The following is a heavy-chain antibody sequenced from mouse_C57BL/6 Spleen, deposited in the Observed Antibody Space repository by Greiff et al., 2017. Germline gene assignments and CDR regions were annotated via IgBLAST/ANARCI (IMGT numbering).Heavy chain of an antibody. CDR3: ALYYGSSPWFAY. D-gene: IGHD1-1*01. J-gene: IGHJ3*01. V-gene: IGHV1-59*01. CDR2: IDPSDSYT. CDR1: GYTFTSYW. Sequence: VQLQQSGAELVRPGTSVKLSCKASGYTFTSYWMHWVKQRPGQGLEWIGVIDPSDSYTNYNQKFKGKATLTVDTSSSTAYMQLSSLTSEDSAVYYCALYYGSSPWFAYWGQGTLVTVSA.